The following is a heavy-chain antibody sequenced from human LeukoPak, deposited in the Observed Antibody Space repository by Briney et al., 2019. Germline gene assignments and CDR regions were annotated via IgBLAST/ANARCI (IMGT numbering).Heavy chain of an antibody. J-gene: IGHJ4*02. Sequence: GGSLRLSCAASGFTFSGSAMHWVRQASGKGLEWVGRIRSEPNSYATAYAASVKGRFTISRDDSKNTAYLQMNSLKTEDTAVYYCAKDSAKKYDDYWGQGTLVTVSS. D-gene: IGHD2/OR15-2a*01. V-gene: IGHV3-73*01. CDR2: IRSEPNSYAT. CDR1: GFTFSGSA. CDR3: AKDSAKKYDDY.